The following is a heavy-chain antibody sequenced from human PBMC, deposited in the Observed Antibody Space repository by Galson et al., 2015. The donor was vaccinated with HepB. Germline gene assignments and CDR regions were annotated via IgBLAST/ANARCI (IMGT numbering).Heavy chain of an antibody. CDR1: GFTFSTYD. CDR2: IWYDGSNK. CDR3: ARDEEVSSGMDV. V-gene: IGHV3-33*01. J-gene: IGHJ6*02. Sequence: SLRLSCAASGFTFSTYDMHWVRQAPGKGLEWVARIWYDGSNKDYADSVKGRFTISRDNFKNTLYVQMNSLRVEDTAVYYCARDEEVSSGMDVWGQGTTVTVSS. D-gene: IGHD5/OR15-5a*01.